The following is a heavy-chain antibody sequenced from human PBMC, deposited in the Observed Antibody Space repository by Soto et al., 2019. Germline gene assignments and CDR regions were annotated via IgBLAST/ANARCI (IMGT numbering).Heavy chain of an antibody. CDR2: ISYDGSNK. Sequence: GGSLRLSCAASGFTFSSYGMHWVRQAPGKGLEWVAVISYDGSNKYYADSVKGRFTISRDNSKNTLYLQMNSLRAEDTAVYYCAKDDGSGWSGFDYWGQGTLVTVSS. J-gene: IGHJ4*02. D-gene: IGHD6-19*01. CDR3: AKDDGSGWSGFDY. CDR1: GFTFSSYG. V-gene: IGHV3-30*18.